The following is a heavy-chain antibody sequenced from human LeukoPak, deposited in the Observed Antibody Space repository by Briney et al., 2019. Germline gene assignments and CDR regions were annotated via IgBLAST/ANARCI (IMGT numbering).Heavy chain of an antibody. J-gene: IGHJ1*01. CDR2: IKSKTDGGTT. D-gene: IGHD1-14*01. Sequence: PGGSLRLSCAASGFTFSNAWMSWVRQAPGKGLEWVGRIKSKTDGGTTDYAAPVKGRLTISRDDSKNTLYLQMNSLKTEDTAVYYCTTIARRALYFQHWGQGTLVTVSS. CDR1: GFTFSNAW. CDR3: TTIARRALYFQH. V-gene: IGHV3-15*01.